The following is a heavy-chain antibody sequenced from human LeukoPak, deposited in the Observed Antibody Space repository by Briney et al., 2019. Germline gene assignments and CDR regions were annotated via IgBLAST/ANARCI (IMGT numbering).Heavy chain of an antibody. Sequence: ASVKVSCKASGYTFTTYGISWVRRAPGQGLEWMGWINTYNGNTIYAQKFQGRVTLTTDTSTNTAYMDLRSLRSDDTGVYFCARDGYYDISTDDLLNTFDIWGQGTMVTVSS. CDR3: ARDGYYDISTDDLLNTFDI. CDR2: INTYNGNT. V-gene: IGHV1-18*01. CDR1: GYTFTTYG. D-gene: IGHD3-9*01. J-gene: IGHJ3*02.